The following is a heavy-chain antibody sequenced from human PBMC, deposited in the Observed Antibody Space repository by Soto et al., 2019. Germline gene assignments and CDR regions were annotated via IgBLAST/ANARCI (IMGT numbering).Heavy chain of an antibody. V-gene: IGHV3-23*01. CDR2: ISGSGGST. CDR3: AKIPHSSSWYLDAFDI. Sequence: QLLGSGGGLVQPGGSLRPSCSASGFNFSSQALGWVPQAPGKGLEWVSAISGSGGSTYYADSVKGRFTISRDNSKNTLYLQMNSLRAEDTAVYYCAKIPHSSSWYLDAFDIWGQGTMVTVSS. J-gene: IGHJ3*02. CDR1: GFNFSSQA. D-gene: IGHD6-13*01.